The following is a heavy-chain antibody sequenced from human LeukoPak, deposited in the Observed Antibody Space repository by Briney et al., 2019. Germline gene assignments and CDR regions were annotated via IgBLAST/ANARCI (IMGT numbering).Heavy chain of an antibody. J-gene: IGHJ4*02. CDR3: SRGGYCSGGTCYVGDH. Sequence: GGSLRLSCEASGFDFSGYAMNWVRQAPGKGLEWLSHIGFDQTTIYYADSVKGRFTISRDNAKKSLYLQMNLLRAEDTAIYYCSRGGYCSGGTCYVGDHWGQGSLVIVSS. CDR1: GFDFSGYA. CDR2: IGFDQTTI. V-gene: IGHV3-48*01. D-gene: IGHD2-15*01.